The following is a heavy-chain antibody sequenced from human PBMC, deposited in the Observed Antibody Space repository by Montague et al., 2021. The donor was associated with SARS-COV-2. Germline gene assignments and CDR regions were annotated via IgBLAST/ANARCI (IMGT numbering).Heavy chain of an antibody. CDR1: GGSISSSSYY. CDR2: IYYSGST. CDR3: ARHARRGIEATPSGWFDP. J-gene: IGHJ5*02. V-gene: IGHV4-39*01. D-gene: IGHD5-12*01. Sequence: SETLSLTCTVSGGSISSSSYYWGWIRQPPGKGLEWIGSIYYSGSTYYNPSLKSRVTISVDTSKNQFSLKLSSVTAADTAVYYCARHARRGIEATPSGWFDPWGQGTLVTVSS.